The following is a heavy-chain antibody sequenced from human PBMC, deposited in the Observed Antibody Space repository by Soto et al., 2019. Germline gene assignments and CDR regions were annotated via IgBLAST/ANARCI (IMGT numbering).Heavy chain of an antibody. D-gene: IGHD5-12*01. CDR1: GGSFSGYY. J-gene: IGHJ4*02. CDR3: ARTMHMATIDY. CDR2: INHSGST. Sequence: SETLSLTCAVYGGSFSGYYWSWIRQPPGKGLEWIGEINHSGSTNYNPSLKSRVTISVDTSKNQFSLKLSSVTAADTAVYYCARTMHMATIDYWGQGTLVTVSP. V-gene: IGHV4-34*01.